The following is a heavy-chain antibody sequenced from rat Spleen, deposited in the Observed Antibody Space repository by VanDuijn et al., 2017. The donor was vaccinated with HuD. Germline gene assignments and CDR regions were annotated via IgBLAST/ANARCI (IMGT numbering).Heavy chain of an antibody. D-gene: IGHD1-2*01. CDR3: ARWHYYSSYISSWFAY. V-gene: IGHV3-3*01. Sequence: EVQLQESGPGLVKPSQSLSLTCSVTNYSITSTYWGWIRKFPGNKMEWMGCINSAGNSNYNPALKSRISISRDTSKNQFFLQVNSVTTEDTATYYCARWHYYSSYISSWFAYWGQGTLVTVSS. J-gene: IGHJ3*01. CDR1: NYSITSTY. CDR2: INSAGNS.